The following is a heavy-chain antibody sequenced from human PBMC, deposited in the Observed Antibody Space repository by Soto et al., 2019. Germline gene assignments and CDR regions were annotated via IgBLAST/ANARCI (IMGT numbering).Heavy chain of an antibody. Sequence: GGSLRLSCAASGFTFNNYAMSWVRQAPEKGLEWVSAITGSGGDTYHAESVKGRFTISRDNSNNTLYLQMNTLSAEDTAVYYCAKGSASGSPYYFDYWGHGTLVTVSS. D-gene: IGHD6-25*01. CDR3: AKGSASGSPYYFDY. CDR2: ITGSGGDT. J-gene: IGHJ4*01. V-gene: IGHV3-23*01. CDR1: GFTFNNYA.